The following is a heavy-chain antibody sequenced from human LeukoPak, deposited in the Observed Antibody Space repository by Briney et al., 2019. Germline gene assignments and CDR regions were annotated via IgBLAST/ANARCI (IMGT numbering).Heavy chain of an antibody. CDR1: GYTFTSYG. D-gene: IGHD5-24*01. Sequence: ASVKVSCEASGYTFTSYGISWVRQAPGQGLEWMGWISAYNGNTNYALNLQGRVTMTTDTSTSTAYMELRSVRSDDTAVYYCARVKVDGYHWNYYYYGMDVWGQGTTVTVSS. CDR2: ISAYNGNT. CDR3: ARVKVDGYHWNYYYYGMDV. J-gene: IGHJ6*02. V-gene: IGHV1-18*01.